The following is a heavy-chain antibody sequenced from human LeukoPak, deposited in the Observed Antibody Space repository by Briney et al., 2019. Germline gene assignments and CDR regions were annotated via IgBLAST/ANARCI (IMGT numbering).Heavy chain of an antibody. CDR1: GFTFDDYG. CDR3: ARDFRSRYCSSTSCYTFDY. Sequence: PGGSLRLSCAASGFTFDDYGMSWVRQAPGKGLEWVSGINWNGGSTGYADSVKGRFTISRDKAKNSLYLQMNSLRAEDTALYYCARDFRSRYCSSTSCYTFDYWGQGTLVTVSS. V-gene: IGHV3-20*04. CDR2: INWNGGST. D-gene: IGHD2-2*01. J-gene: IGHJ4*02.